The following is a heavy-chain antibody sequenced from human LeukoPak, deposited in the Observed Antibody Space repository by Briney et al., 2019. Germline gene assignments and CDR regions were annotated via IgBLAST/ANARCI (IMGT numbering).Heavy chain of an antibody. J-gene: IGHJ4*02. CDR3: AKTTVGYSSGRFPGWPADY. CDR2: IFGSGGGA. D-gene: IGHD2-15*01. V-gene: IGHV3-23*01. Sequence: GGSLRLSCTASGFAFGSYAMYWVRQAPGKGLEWVSGIFGSGGGAHYADSVKGRFTISRDNPKNTVYLEMNSLGVEDTAVYYCAKTTVGYSSGRFPGWPADYWGQGTLVTVSS. CDR1: GFAFGSYA.